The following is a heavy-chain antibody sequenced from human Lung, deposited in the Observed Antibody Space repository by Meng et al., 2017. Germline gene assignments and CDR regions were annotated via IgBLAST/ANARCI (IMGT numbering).Heavy chain of an antibody. CDR3: ARRGLWLDPQNFDY. J-gene: IGHJ4*02. CDR1: GGSISSGNW. Sequence: PLHESGQGVVKPSGYLSLTLCVSGGSISSGNWWSWVRQPPGQGLEWIGEIYHSGSTNYNPPLKSRVTISVDKSKNQFSLKLSSVTAADTAVYYCARRGLWLDPQNFDYWGQGTLVTVSS. D-gene: IGHD6-19*01. CDR2: IYHSGST. V-gene: IGHV4-4*02.